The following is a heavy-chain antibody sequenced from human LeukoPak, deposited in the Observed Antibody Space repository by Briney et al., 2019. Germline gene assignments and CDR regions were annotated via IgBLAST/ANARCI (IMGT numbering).Heavy chain of an antibody. CDR2: VSDSGDYT. CDR1: GFTFSTSA. CDR3: AMTYDFWSGYPG. D-gene: IGHD3-3*01. V-gene: IGHV3-23*01. J-gene: IGHJ4*02. Sequence: GGSLGLSCATSGFTFSTSAMGWVRQAPGTGLEWVSVVSDSGDYTSYADSVKGRFRISRDNSENKLYLQMNSLRTEDTAIYYCAMTYDFWSGYPGWGQGTLVTVSS.